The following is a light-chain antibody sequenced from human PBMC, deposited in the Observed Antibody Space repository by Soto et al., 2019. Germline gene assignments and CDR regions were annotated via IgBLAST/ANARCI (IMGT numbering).Light chain of an antibody. V-gene: IGLV4-69*01. CDR2: VNTDGSH. Sequence: QLVLTQSPSASASLGASVKLTGTLSSGHSSYAIAWHQQQPEKGPRYLMKVNTDGSHNKGDGIPDRFSGSSAGDERYLTNSSLQSEDEADDYCQTWGAGFSVVFGGGTKLTVL. CDR3: QTWGAGFSVV. CDR1: SGHSSYA. J-gene: IGLJ2*01.